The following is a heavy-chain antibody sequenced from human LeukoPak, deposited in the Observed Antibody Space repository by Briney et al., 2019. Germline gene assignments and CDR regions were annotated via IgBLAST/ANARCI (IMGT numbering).Heavy chain of an antibody. J-gene: IGHJ4*02. Sequence: GGSLRLSCAASGFTFSSYEMNWVRQAPGKGLEWVSYISSSGSTIYYADSVKGRFTISRDNAKNSLYLQMNSLRAEDTAVYYCVTGSRLHFYGETQEHFDNWGQGTLVTVSS. CDR1: GFTFSSYE. CDR2: ISSSGSTI. CDR3: VTGSRLHFYGETQEHFDN. V-gene: IGHV3-48*03. D-gene: IGHD4/OR15-4a*01.